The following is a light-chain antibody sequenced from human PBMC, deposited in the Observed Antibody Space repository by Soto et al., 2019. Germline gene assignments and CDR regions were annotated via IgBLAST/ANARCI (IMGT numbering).Light chain of an antibody. CDR1: SSNIGAGYD. J-gene: IGLJ3*02. V-gene: IGLV1-40*01. CDR3: QSYASSLRAWV. CDR2: GNT. Sequence: QSVLTQPSSVSGATGKRVTISCTGSSSNIGAGYDVHWYHHLPGTAPKLLIYGNTNRPSGISDRFSASKSGSSASLAITGLQAEDEADYYCQSYASSLRAWVFGGGTKLTV.